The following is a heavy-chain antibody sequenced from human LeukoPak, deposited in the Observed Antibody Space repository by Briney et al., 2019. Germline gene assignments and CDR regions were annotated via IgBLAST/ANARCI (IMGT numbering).Heavy chain of an antibody. D-gene: IGHD4-17*01. CDR2: IYHSGST. CDR1: GYSISSGYY. J-gene: IGHJ6*03. V-gene: IGHV4-38-2*01. CDR3: ARFGWDGDYGRRYYYYMDV. Sequence: SETLSLTCAVSGYSISSGYYWGWIRQPPGKGLEWIGSIYHSGSTYYNPSLKSRVTISVDTSKNQFSLKPSSVTAADTAVYYCARFGWDGDYGRRYYYYMDVWGKGTTVTVSS.